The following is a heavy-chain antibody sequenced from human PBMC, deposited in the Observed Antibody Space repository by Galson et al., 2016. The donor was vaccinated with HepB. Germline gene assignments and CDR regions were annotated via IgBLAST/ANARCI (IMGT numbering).Heavy chain of an antibody. CDR1: GFTFSSYW. CDR3: AKGNEESNSGSSWYNWFDP. CDR2: INSDGSTT. V-gene: IGHV3-74*01. J-gene: IGHJ5*02. D-gene: IGHD6-13*01. Sequence: SLRLSCAASGFTFSSYWMHWVRQAPGKGLVWVSRINSDGSTTHYADSVKGRFTISRDNSKNTLYLLMNSLRAEATAVYYCAKGNEESNSGSSWYNWFDPWGQGTLVTVPS.